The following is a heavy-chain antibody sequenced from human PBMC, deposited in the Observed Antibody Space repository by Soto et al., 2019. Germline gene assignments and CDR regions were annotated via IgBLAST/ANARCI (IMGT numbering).Heavy chain of an antibody. CDR2: ISGSGGST. D-gene: IGHD2-15*01. J-gene: IGHJ4*02. CDR3: APGGGCLAPFDY. Sequence: EVQLLESGGGLVQPGGSLRLSCAASGFTFSSYAMSWVRQAPGKGLEWVSAISGSGGSTYYADSVKGRFTISRDNSKNTLLVEMSSLRAGDKGGYWCAPGGGCLAPFDYWGQGTLVTGSS. CDR1: GFTFSSYA. V-gene: IGHV3-23*01.